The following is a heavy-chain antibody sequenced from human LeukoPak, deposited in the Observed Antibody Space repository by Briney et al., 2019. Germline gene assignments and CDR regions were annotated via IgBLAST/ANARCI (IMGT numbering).Heavy chain of an antibody. Sequence: PSETLSLTCAVYGGSFSGYYWSWIRQPPGKGLEWIGEINHSGSTNYNPSLKSRVTISVDTSKNQFSLKLSSVTAADTAVYYCARTRYYYGSRSYGAPYYFDYWGQGTLVTVSS. CDR3: ARTRYYYGSRSYGAPYYFDY. V-gene: IGHV4-34*01. J-gene: IGHJ4*02. D-gene: IGHD3-10*01. CDR1: GGSFSGYY. CDR2: INHSGST.